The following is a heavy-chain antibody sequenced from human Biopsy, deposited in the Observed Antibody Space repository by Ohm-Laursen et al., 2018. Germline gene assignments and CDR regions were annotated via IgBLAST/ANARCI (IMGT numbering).Heavy chain of an antibody. D-gene: IGHD6-19*01. CDR1: GYSFTSYY. CDR3: ARNTGWYGDLYYFDY. CDR2: INPSGSTT. J-gene: IGHJ4*02. V-gene: IGHV1-46*01. Sequence: SVKVSCKASGYSFTSYYMHWVRQAPGQGLEWMGMINPSGSTTSYPQIFQGGVTMTRDTSKSTVYMELSSLRSADTAVYFCARNTGWYGDLYYFDYWGQGTLVTVSS.